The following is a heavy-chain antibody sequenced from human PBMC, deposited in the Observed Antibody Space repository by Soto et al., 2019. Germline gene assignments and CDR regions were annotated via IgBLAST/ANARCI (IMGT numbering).Heavy chain of an antibody. CDR1: EFSLLSYS. J-gene: IGHJ4*03. CDR3: ARERYSYGRYFDF. V-gene: IGHV3-30*04. D-gene: IGHD5-18*01. Sequence: GGSLRLSCAAFEFSLLSYSMYWVRQTPGKGLDWVAFISSDGKKKHYAESVEGRFIISRDSSKNTVSLQMSSLRTADTAIYYCARERYSYGRYFDFWGHGTPVTVSS. CDR2: ISSDGKKK.